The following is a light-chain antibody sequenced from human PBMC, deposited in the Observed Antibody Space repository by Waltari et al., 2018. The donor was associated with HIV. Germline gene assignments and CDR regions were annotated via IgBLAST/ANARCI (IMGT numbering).Light chain of an antibody. CDR2: AAS. V-gene: IGKV1-39*01. CDR3: QQYKSYPIT. CDR1: QSISSY. J-gene: IGKJ5*01. Sequence: DIQMTQSPSSLSASVGDRVTITCRASQSISSYLNWYQQKPGKAPKLLIYAASSLQSGVPSTFSASGSETDFTLTISSLQPEDFATYYCQQYKSYPITFGQGTRLEIK.